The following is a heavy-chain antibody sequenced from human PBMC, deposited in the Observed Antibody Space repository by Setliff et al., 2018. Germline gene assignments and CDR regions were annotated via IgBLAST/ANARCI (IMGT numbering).Heavy chain of an antibody. V-gene: IGHV2-5*01. Sequence: SGPTLVHHPQTLTLTYTFSGFSISTSGVGVGWIRQPPGKALEWLTLMYWNDDKRYSPSLKSSLTITKATTNNQVVLTMTNMDPVNTATYYCAHSPPSGGDAFDIWGQGTLVTVSS. CDR1: GFSISTSGVG. CDR3: AHSPPSGGDAFDI. CDR2: MYWNDDK. D-gene: IGHD3-16*01. J-gene: IGHJ3*02.